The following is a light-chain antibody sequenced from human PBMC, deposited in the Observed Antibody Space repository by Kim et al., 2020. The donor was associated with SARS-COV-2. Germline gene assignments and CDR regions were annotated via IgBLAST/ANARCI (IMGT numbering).Light chain of an antibody. V-gene: IGKV3-15*01. CDR1: QSVSSK. Sequence: SPGERATRSCRASQSVSSKVAWYQQKPGQAPRLLIYGASTRATGIPARFSGSGSGTEFTLTISSLQSEDFAVYYCQQYNNWPPWTFGQGTKVDIK. CDR2: GAS. J-gene: IGKJ1*01. CDR3: QQYNNWPPWT.